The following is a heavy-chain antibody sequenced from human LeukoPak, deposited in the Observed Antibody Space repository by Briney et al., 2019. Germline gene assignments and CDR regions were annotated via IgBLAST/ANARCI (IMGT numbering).Heavy chain of an antibody. CDR1: GFTFGSYS. CDR3: ARGGYNYGYAFDI. V-gene: IGHV3-21*01. J-gene: IGHJ3*02. CDR2: VSTSGSYI. Sequence: GGSLRLACAVSGFTFGSYSMNWVRQAPGKGLEWVSFVSTSGSYIYYADSVKGRFTISRDNAKNSLYLQMNSLRAEDTAVYYCARGGYNYGYAFDIWGQGTMVTASS. D-gene: IGHD5-24*01.